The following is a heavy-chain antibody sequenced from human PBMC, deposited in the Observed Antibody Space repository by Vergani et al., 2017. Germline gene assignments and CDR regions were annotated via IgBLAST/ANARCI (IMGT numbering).Heavy chain of an antibody. D-gene: IGHD3-22*01. V-gene: IGHV3-NL1*01. CDR2: ISGQNFRT. CDR1: GFTFSSYG. CDR3: AKDYSMRYYHDLFDQ. Sequence: QVQLVESGGGVVQPGRSLRLSCAASGFTFSSYGMHWVRQAPGKGLEWVSGISGQNFRTHYADSVKGRFTISRDDSKNTVYLEMNSLRSEDTAIYYCAKDYSMRYYHDLFDQWGQGTLVTVSS. J-gene: IGHJ4*02.